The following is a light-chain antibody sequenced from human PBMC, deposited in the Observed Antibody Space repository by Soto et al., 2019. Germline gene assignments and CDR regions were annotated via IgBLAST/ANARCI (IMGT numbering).Light chain of an antibody. CDR1: ISNIGINT. CDR3: GAWDESLNGYV. V-gene: IGLV1-44*01. Sequence: QSVLTQPPSASGTPGQRVTISCSGGISNIGINTVNWYQQLPGTAPKVLIHSDNERPSGGPDRFSGSKSGTSASLAINGLQSGDEADYYCGAWDESLNGYVFGTGTKVTVL. J-gene: IGLJ1*01. CDR2: SDN.